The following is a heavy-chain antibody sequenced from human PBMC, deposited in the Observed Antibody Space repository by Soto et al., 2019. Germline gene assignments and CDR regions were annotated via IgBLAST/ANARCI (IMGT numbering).Heavy chain of an antibody. Sequence: LGESLKISCKGSGYSFSTYSLGWVRQMPGKGLEWMGNIHSGDSNARYSPSFQGQVTISADKSIRSAYLQWSSLRASDTAMYYCARGGVSTRTFDYWGQGTPVTVSS. CDR1: GYSFSTYS. J-gene: IGHJ4*02. V-gene: IGHV5-51*01. CDR2: IHSGDSNA. CDR3: ARGGVSTRTFDY. D-gene: IGHD3-3*01.